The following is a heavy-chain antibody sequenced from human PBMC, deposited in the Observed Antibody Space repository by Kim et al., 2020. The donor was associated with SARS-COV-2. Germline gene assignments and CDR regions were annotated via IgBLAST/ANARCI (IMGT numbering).Heavy chain of an antibody. CDR2: IYPDGRP. CDR1: GFTVSSNF. D-gene: IGHD3-9*01. CDR3: TRDERPNDIAN. V-gene: IGHV3-66*01. J-gene: IGHJ4*02. Sequence: GGSLRLSCAASGFTVSSNFMGWVRQTPGRGLEWVSIIYPDGRPFYADSVRGRFTISRDTSKNTVYLQMNSLAVDDTAMYHCTRDERPNDIANWGQGALVTVSS.